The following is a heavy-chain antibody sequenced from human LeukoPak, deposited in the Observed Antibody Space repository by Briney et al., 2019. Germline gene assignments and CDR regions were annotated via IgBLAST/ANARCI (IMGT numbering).Heavy chain of an antibody. V-gene: IGHV4-38-2*02. CDR1: GYSISGGYY. CDR3: ARDYYDFWSGYYYRHFDY. J-gene: IGHJ4*02. Sequence: SETLSLTCTVSGYSISGGYYWGWIRQPPGKGLEWIGTIYYSGSTYYNPSLKSRVTISVDTSKNQFSLKLSSVTAADTAVYYCARDYYDFWSGYYYRHFDYRGQGTLVTVSS. D-gene: IGHD3-3*01. CDR2: IYYSGST.